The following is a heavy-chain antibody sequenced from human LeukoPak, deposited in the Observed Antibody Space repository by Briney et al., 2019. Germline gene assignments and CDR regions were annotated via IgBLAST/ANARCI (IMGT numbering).Heavy chain of an antibody. CDR1: GYTFTGYY. D-gene: IGHD2-15*01. CDR3: ARDCSGGSCYSGYDY. CDR2: INPNSGGT. Sequence: GASVKVSCKASGYTFTGYYMHWVRQAPGQGLEWLGRINPNSGGTNYAQKFQGRVTMTRDTSISTAYMELSRLRSDDTAVYYCARDCSGGSCYSGYDYWGQGTLVTVSS. J-gene: IGHJ4*02. V-gene: IGHV1-2*06.